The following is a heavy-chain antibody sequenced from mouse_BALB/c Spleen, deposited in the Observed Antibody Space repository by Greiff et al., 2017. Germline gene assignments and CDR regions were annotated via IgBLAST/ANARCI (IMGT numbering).Heavy chain of an antibody. CDR3: ASPNSTMRYYFDY. D-gene: IGHD4-1*02. CDR2: ISSGGSYT. V-gene: IGHV5-9-3*01. J-gene: IGHJ2*01. CDR1: GFTFSSYA. Sequence: EVQVVESGGGLVKPGGSLKLSCAASGFTFSSYAMSWVRQTPEKRLEWVATISSGGSYTYYPDSVKGRFTISRDNAKNTLYLQMSSLRSEDTAMYYCASPNSTMRYYFDYWGQGTTLTVSS.